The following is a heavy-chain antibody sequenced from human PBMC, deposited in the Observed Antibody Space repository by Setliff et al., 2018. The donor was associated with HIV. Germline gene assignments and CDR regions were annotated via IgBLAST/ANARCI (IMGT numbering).Heavy chain of an antibody. V-gene: IGHV4-59*01. D-gene: IGHD3-3*01. Sequence: SETLSLTCVVSGDSISNDDWIWVRQPPGRGLEWIGHIYSNGSTNYNPSIRSRVTISVDTSKNHLSLKLSSVTGADTVIFYCTRRVGIWIFGAPNQYYYMDIWGAGTTVTVSS. CDR2: IYSNGST. CDR1: GDSISNDD. J-gene: IGHJ6*03. CDR3: TRRVGIWIFGAPNQYYYMDI.